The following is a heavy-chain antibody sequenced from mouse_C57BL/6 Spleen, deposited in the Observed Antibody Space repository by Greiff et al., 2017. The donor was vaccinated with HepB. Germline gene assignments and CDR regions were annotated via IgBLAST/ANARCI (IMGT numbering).Heavy chain of an antibody. CDR1: GYTFTSYW. Sequence: QVHVKQSGAELVKPGASVKMSCKASGYTFTSYWITWVKQRPGQGLEWIGDIYPGSGSTNYNEKFKSKATLTVDTSSSTAYMQLSSLTSEDSAVYYCARGQLDYAMDYWGQGTSVTVSS. V-gene: IGHV1-55*01. CDR2: IYPGSGST. D-gene: IGHD3-1*01. CDR3: ARGQLDYAMDY. J-gene: IGHJ4*01.